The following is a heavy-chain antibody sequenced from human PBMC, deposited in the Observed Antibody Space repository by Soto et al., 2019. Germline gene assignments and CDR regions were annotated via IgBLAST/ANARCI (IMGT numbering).Heavy chain of an antibody. CDR1: GYRFSSYW. D-gene: IGHD6-6*01. V-gene: IGHV5-51*01. J-gene: IGHJ3*01. CDR2: IYAGDSDT. CDR3: ARQEYSSWSPAFDF. Sequence: GESLKISCKGSGYRFSSYWIGWVRQMPGKGLEWMGIIYAGDSDTSYSPSFQGQVTISADKSFSTAYLQWSSLKASDTAMYYCARQEYSSWSPAFDFWGQGTMVTVSS.